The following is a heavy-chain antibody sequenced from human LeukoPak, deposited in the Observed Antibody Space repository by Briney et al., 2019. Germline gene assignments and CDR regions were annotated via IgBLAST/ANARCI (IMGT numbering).Heavy chain of an antibody. V-gene: IGHV4-39*01. CDR3: GRRNRGILTRCWFDP. CDR1: GGSISSTTYY. J-gene: IGHJ5*02. CDR2: IYYSGST. Sequence: SETLSLTCTVSGGSISSTTYYWAWIRQPPGKGLEWIGSIYYSGSTYYNPSLKSRVTISIDTSKNQFSLNLSSVTAADTAVYYCGRRNRGILTRCWFDPWGQGTLVTVSS. D-gene: IGHD3-9*01.